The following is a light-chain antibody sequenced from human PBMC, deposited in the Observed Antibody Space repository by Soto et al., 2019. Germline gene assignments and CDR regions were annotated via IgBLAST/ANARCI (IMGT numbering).Light chain of an antibody. CDR3: QQYDNWPGT. CDR2: GAS. Sequence: EIVMTQFPATLSVSPRERATLSCRASQSVSNNLAWYQQKPGQAPRLLISGASTRATGIPARFSGSGSGTEFTLTISSLQSEDFAVYYCQQYDNWPGTVGQGTKVDIK. V-gene: IGKV3-15*01. CDR1: QSVSNN. J-gene: IGKJ1*01.